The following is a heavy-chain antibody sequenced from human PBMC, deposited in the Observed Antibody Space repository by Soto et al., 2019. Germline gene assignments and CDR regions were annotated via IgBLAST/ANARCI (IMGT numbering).Heavy chain of an antibody. J-gene: IGHJ5*01. V-gene: IGHV3-30*02. D-gene: IGHD3-16*01. Sequence: GGSLRLSCAASGFTFITYGMHWVRQTPCKGLEWVALIWSDGTNKYYADSVKGRFTISRDNSKKTLYLQMTSLRAEDTAVYYCAKDKDDFVWGSYDSWGQGTPVTVSS. CDR3: AKDKDDFVWGSYDS. CDR2: IWSDGTNK. CDR1: GFTFITYG.